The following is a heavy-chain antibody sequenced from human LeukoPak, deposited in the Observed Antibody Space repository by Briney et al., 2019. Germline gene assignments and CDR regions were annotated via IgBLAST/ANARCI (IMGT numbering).Heavy chain of an antibody. D-gene: IGHD3-9*01. CDR2: ITSSSSYI. V-gene: IGHV3-21*06. J-gene: IGHJ5*02. CDR1: GFTFSSYN. Sequence: VGSLRLSCAASGFTFSSYNMNCVRHAPGKGLEWVSSITSSSSYIYYADSVKGRFTISRDNAKNSPYLQMDSLRVEDTAEYYCARAGHYDILTGLDDKNWFDPWGQGTLVTVSS. CDR3: ARAGHYDILTGLDDKNWFDP.